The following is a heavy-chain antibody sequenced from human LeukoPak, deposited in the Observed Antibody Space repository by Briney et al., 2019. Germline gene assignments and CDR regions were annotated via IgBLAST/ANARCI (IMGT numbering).Heavy chain of an antibody. J-gene: IGHJ5*02. CDR1: GGTFSSYA. V-gene: IGHV1-69*13. CDR2: IIPIFGTA. CDR3: AREGLGNDYSNYGWFDP. Sequence: ASVKVSCKASGGTFSSYAISWVRQAPGQGLEWMGGIIPIFGTANYAQKFQGRVTITADESTSTAYMELSSLRSEDTAVYYCAREGLGNDYSNYGWFDPWGQGTLDTVSS. D-gene: IGHD4-11*01.